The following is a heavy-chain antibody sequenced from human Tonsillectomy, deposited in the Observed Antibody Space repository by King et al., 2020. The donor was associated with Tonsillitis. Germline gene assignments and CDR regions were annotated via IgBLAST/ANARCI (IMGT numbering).Heavy chain of an antibody. Sequence: VQLVESGAEVKKPGASVKVSCKASGYTFSTYGISWVRQAPGQGLEWMGWISPYNGDTNYAQKVQGRVTMTTDTSTNTTYMEVRSLRFDDTAVYYCARGEWLDQWGQGTLVTVSS. CDR1: GYTFSTYG. V-gene: IGHV1-18*01. CDR2: ISPYNGDT. CDR3: ARGEWLDQ. J-gene: IGHJ5*02.